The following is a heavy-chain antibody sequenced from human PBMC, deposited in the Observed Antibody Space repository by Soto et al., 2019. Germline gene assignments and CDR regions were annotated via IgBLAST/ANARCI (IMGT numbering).Heavy chain of an antibody. CDR3: ARERSDDYGDPNWFDP. V-gene: IGHV3-7*01. CDR2: IKQDGSEK. Sequence: EVQLVESGGGLVQPGGSLRLSCAASGFTFSSYWMSWVRQAPGNGLEWVANIKQDGSEKYYVDSVKGRFTISRDNAKNSLYLQMNSLRAEDTAVYYCARERSDDYGDPNWFDPWGQGTLVTVSS. J-gene: IGHJ5*02. D-gene: IGHD4-17*01. CDR1: GFTFSSYW.